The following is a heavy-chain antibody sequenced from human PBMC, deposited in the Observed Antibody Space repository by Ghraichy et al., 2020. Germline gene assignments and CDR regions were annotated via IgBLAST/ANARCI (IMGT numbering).Heavy chain of an antibody. Sequence: SETLSLTCTVSGGSISSYYWSWIRQPPGKGLEWIGYIYYSGSTNYNPSLKSRVTISVDTSKNQFSLKLSSVTAADTAVYYCARVNDFARVPRSWFDPWGQGTLVTVSS. D-gene: IGHD3-3*01. V-gene: IGHV4-59*01. CDR3: ARVNDFARVPRSWFDP. CDR1: GGSISSYY. CDR2: IYYSGST. J-gene: IGHJ5*02.